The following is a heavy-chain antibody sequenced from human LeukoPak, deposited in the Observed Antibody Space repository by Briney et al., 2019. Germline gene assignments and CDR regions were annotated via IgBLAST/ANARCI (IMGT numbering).Heavy chain of an antibody. V-gene: IGHV1-46*01. D-gene: IGHD6-13*01. CDR3: ARDGYSSSWPYYFDY. Sequence: ASVKVSCKASGYTFTSNYMHWVRQAPGQGLEWMGIIHPSGGNTNYAQKFQGRVAMTRDTSTSTVYMELRSLRSDDTAVYYCARDGYSSSWPYYFDYWGQGTLVTVSS. CDR2: IHPSGGNT. CDR1: GYTFTSNY. J-gene: IGHJ4*02.